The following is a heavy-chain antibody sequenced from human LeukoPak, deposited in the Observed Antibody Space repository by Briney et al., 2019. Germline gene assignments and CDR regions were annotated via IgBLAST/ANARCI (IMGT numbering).Heavy chain of an antibody. CDR1: GYTFTGYY. Sequence: ASVKVSCKASGYTFTGYYMHWVRQAPGQGLEWMGWINPNSGGTNYAQKFQGRVTMTRDTSISTAYMELSRLRSDDTAVCYCARDEWLRFSVALDYYYYYGMDVWGQGTTVTVSS. CDR3: ARDEWLRFSVALDYYYYYGMDV. D-gene: IGHD5-12*01. CDR2: INPNSGGT. V-gene: IGHV1-2*02. J-gene: IGHJ6*02.